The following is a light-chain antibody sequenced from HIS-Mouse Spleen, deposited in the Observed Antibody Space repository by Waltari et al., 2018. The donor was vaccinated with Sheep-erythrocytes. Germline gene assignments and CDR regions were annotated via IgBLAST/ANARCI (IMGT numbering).Light chain of an antibody. J-gene: IGLJ3*02. CDR1: SSHVGRYNL. Sequence: QSALTQPASVSGSPGPSIPISCTGTSSHVGRYNLVPRYQQHPGKAPKLMIYEGSKRPSGVSNRFSGSKSGNTASLTISGLQAEDEADYYCCSYAGSSTPWVFGGGTKLTVL. CDR3: CSYAGSSTPWV. V-gene: IGLV2-23*01. CDR2: EGS.